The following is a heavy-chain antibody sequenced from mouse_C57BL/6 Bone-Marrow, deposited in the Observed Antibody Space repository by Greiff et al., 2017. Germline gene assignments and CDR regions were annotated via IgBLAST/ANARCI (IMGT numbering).Heavy chain of an antibody. D-gene: IGHD2-3*01. J-gene: IGHJ2*01. Sequence: EVKLVESGGGLVKPGGSLKLSCAASGFTFSSYAMSWVRQTPEKRLEWVATISDGGSYSYYPDNVKGRFTISRDNAKNNLYLQMSHLKSEDTAMYYCARDCWLLLDYWGQGTTLTVSS. CDR1: GFTFSSYA. V-gene: IGHV5-4*01. CDR3: ARDCWLLLDY. CDR2: ISDGGSYS.